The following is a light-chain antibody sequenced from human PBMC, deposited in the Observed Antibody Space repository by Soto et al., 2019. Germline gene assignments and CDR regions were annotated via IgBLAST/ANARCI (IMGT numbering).Light chain of an antibody. V-gene: IGKV3-20*01. Sequence: EIVLTQSTGTLSLSPGERATLSCRASQSVSSSYLAWYQQKPGQAPRLLIYGTSSRATAIPGRFSGSGSGTDFTLTISRLEPEDFAVYYCQQYGRTFGQGTKVEIK. CDR1: QSVSSSY. CDR3: QQYGRT. CDR2: GTS. J-gene: IGKJ1*01.